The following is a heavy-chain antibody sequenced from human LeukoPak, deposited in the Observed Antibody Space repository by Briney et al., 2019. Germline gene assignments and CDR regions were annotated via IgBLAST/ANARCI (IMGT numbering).Heavy chain of an antibody. CDR3: AKDEYGSGSYYNDY. D-gene: IGHD3-10*01. V-gene: IGHV3-23*01. CDR1: GFTFSSYW. CDR2: ITYTGGNT. J-gene: IGHJ4*02. Sequence: GGSLRLSCAASGFTFSSYWMTWVRQAPGKGLEWVSTITYTGGNTYYADSVKGRFTISRDNSNNTLYLQMNSLRAEDTAIYYCAKDEYGSGSYYNDYWGQGTLVTVSS.